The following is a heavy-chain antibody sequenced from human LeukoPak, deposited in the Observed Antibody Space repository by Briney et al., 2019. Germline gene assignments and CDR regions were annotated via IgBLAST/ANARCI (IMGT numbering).Heavy chain of an antibody. CDR2: IKSKTDGGTT. D-gene: IGHD3-22*01. CDR3: TTVGVSEPTGAGPYYFFYYYYYMDV. CDR1: GFTFSNAW. V-gene: IGHV3-15*01. J-gene: IGHJ6*03. Sequence: AGGSLRLSCAASGFTFSNAWMSWVRQAPGKGLEWVGRIKSKTDGGTTDYAAPVKGRFTISRDDSKNTLYLQMNSLKTEDTAVYYCTTVGVSEPTGAGPYYFFYYYYYMDVWGKGTTVTVSS.